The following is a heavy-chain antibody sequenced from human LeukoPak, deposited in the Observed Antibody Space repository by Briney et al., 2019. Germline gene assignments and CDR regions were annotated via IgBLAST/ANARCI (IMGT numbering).Heavy chain of an antibody. CDR1: GFTFDDYC. V-gene: IGHV3-20*04. Sequence: GGSLRLSCAASGFTFDDYCMSWVRQAPGKGREWLSGLNWNGGSTGYTDSVKGRFTISRDNAKNSLYLQMNSLRADDTAVYYCAKVHYYYDSSGYYYRGFDYWGQGTLVTVSS. J-gene: IGHJ4*02. D-gene: IGHD3-22*01. CDR2: LNWNGGST. CDR3: AKVHYYYDSSGYYYRGFDY.